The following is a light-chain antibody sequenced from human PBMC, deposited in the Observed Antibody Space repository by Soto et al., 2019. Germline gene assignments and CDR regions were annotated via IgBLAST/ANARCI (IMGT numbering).Light chain of an antibody. Sequence: DAVLTQSPLSLPCTLGQPASISFMCIQILVYSDGETYLIWFHQRPGQSPRRLIFKVSNRDSGVPDRFSGSGSGTDFTLKISRVEADDVGVYYCMQGSFWPWTFGQGTKVDIK. CDR1: QILVYSDGETY. V-gene: IGKV2-30*01. CDR3: MQGSFWPWT. CDR2: KVS. J-gene: IGKJ1*01.